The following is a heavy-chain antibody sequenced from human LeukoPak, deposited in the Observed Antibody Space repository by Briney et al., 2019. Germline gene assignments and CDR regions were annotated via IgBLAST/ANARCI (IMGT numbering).Heavy chain of an antibody. CDR3: ARDLAGIAVAGWFDP. CDR2: IYTSGST. V-gene: IGHV4-59*01. CDR1: GGSISSYY. D-gene: IGHD6-19*01. J-gene: IGHJ5*02. Sequence: KSSETLSLTCTVSGGSISSYYWSWIRQPPGKGLEWIGYIYTSGSTNYNPSLQSRVTISVDTSRNQFSLKLSSVTAADTAVYYCARDLAGIAVAGWFDPWGQGTLVTVSS.